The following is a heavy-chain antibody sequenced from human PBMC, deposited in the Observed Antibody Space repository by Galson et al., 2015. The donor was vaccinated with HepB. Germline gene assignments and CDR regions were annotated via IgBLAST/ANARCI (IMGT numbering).Heavy chain of an antibody. V-gene: IGHV4-59*01. CDR2: IYYSGST. CDR3: ARGGGYSYGIDY. CDR1: GGSISSYY. Sequence: ETLSLTCTVSGGSISSYYWSWIRQPPGKGLEWIGYIYYSGSTNYNPSLKSRVTISVDTSKNQFSLKLSSVTAADTAVYYCARGGGYSYGIDYWGQGTLVTVSS. J-gene: IGHJ4*02. D-gene: IGHD5-18*01.